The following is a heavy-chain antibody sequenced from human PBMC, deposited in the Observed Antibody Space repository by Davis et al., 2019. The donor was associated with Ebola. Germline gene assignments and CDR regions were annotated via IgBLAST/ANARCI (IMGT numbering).Heavy chain of an antibody. CDR2: IYPRDSDT. CDR1: GYRFTSYW. Sequence: GESLKISCKASGYRFTSYWIGWVRQMPGKGLDWMGIIYPRDSDTRYSPSFQGHVTISADKSISTAYLQWSSLKASDTAIYYCARGSFWFDPWGQGTLVTVSS. CDR3: ARGSFWFDP. J-gene: IGHJ5*02. V-gene: IGHV5-51*01.